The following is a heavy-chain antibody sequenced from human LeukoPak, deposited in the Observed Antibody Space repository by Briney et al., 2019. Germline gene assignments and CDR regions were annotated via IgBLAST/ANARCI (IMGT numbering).Heavy chain of an antibody. V-gene: IGHV6-1*01. D-gene: IGHD6-25*01. J-gene: IGHJ1*01. CDR3: VSGVGYFQH. CDR2: TYYRSRWYK. Sequence: SQTLSLTCAISGDSVSNNGGSWNWIRQSPSRGLEWLGRTYYRSRWYKDYAVFVKSRITINPDKTKNQFSLQLNSVPPEDTAVYYCVSGVGYFQHWGQGTLVTVSS. CDR1: GDSVSNNGGS.